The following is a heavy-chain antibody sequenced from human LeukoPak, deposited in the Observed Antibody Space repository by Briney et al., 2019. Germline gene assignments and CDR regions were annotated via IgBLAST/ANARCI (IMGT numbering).Heavy chain of an antibody. J-gene: IGHJ5*02. Sequence: ASVKVSCKASGYTFTAYAIHWVRQAPGQRLEWMGWINVGDGNTKYSGKLQGRALITRDTSASTAYMDLNSLRSEDTAVYYCARGGTTWYRGYWFDPWGQGTLVTVSS. D-gene: IGHD1-26*01. CDR3: ARGGTTWYRGYWFDP. CDR1: GYTFTAYA. V-gene: IGHV1-3*01. CDR2: INVGDGNT.